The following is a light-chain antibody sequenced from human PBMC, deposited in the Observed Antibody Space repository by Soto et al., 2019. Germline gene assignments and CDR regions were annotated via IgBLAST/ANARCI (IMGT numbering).Light chain of an antibody. CDR1: SSDVGDYNY. CDR2: EVS. V-gene: IGLV2-14*01. Sequence: VLTQPASVSGSPGQSITISCTGTSSDVGDYNYVSWYQQHPGKAPKLMIYEVSNRPSGVSNRFSGSKSGNTASLTISGLQAEDEADYYCSSYTRSSTLYVFGTGTKVTVL. CDR3: SSYTRSSTLYV. J-gene: IGLJ1*01.